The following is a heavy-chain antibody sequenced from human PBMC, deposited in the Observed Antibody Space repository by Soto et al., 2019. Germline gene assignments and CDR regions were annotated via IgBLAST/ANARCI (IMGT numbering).Heavy chain of an antibody. CDR2: IYYTGNT. CDR3: ARATYDSSTYYLDY. V-gene: IGHV4-30-4*01. J-gene: IGHJ4*02. Sequence: QVQLQESGPGLVKPSQTLSLTCTVSGASISGGDYYWTWIRQPPGKGLEWIGSIYYTGNTYSNPSLESRLXXSVDPSNNQFALRLTSVTAPDTAIYYCARATYDSSTYYLDYWGQGTLVTVSS. D-gene: IGHD3-22*01. CDR1: GASISGGDYY.